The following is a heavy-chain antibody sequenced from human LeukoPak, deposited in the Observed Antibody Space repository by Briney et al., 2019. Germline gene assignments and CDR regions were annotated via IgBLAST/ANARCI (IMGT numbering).Heavy chain of an antibody. CDR1: GFTFSSYA. D-gene: IGHD3-3*01. CDR3: AKEQTYYDFWSGYYTGWFDP. Sequence: SGGSLRLSCAASGFTFSSYAMSWVRQAPGKGLEWVSAISGSGGSTYYADSVKGRFTISRDNSKNTLYLQMNSLRAEDTAVYYCAKEQTYYDFWSGYYTGWFDPWGQGTLVTVSS. J-gene: IGHJ5*02. V-gene: IGHV3-23*01. CDR2: ISGSGGST.